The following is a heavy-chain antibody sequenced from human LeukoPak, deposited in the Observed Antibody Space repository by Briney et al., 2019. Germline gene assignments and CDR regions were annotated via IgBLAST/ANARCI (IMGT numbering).Heavy chain of an antibody. CDR3: TRESGASSPFGF. J-gene: IGHJ4*02. CDR2: VHLSGAS. V-gene: IGHV4-4*02. D-gene: IGHD1-26*01. Sequence: SETLSLTCAVSGGSILTTNWWSWVRQPPGKGPEWIGEVHLSGASNYNPSLKSRVNMSIDKSKNQLSLELTSVTAADTAIYYCTRESGASSPFGFWGQGTLVTVSS. CDR1: GGSILTTNW.